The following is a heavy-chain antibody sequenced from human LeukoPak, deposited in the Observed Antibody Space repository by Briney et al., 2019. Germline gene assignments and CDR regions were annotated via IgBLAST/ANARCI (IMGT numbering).Heavy chain of an antibody. V-gene: IGHV4-61*02. D-gene: IGHD4-17*01. Sequence: PSETLSLTCTVSGGSISSGSYYWSWIRQPAGKGLEWIGRIYTSGSSNYNPSLKSRVTISVDTSKNQFSLKLSSVTAADTAVYYCARDGRTDQDAFDIWGQGTMVTVSS. CDR3: ARDGRTDQDAFDI. J-gene: IGHJ3*02. CDR1: GGSISSGSYY. CDR2: IYTSGSS.